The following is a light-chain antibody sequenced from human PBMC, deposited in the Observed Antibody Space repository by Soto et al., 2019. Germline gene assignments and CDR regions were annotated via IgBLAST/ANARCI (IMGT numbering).Light chain of an antibody. CDR1: SSDIGTYDS. J-gene: IGLJ2*01. CDR3: SSYTTTSPVV. Sequence: QSALAQPASVSGSPGQSITISCTGTSSDIGTYDSVSWYQQRPGRAPKLLIYDVTNRPSGVSNRFSGSKSANTASLTISGVQTEDEADYYCSSYTTTSPVVFGGGTKVTVL. V-gene: IGLV2-14*01. CDR2: DVT.